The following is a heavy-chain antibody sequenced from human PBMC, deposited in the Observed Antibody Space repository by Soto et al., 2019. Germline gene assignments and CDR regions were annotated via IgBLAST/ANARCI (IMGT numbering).Heavy chain of an antibody. CDR1: GFTFRNYW. J-gene: IGHJ4*02. CDR2: IDGDGTST. CDR3: ATSWGHCSGGACHSGPFDD. D-gene: IGHD2-15*01. V-gene: IGHV3-74*01. Sequence: EVQLVESGGGLVQPGGSLRLSCAASGFTFRNYWMHWVRQAPGKGLVWVSRIDGDGTSTTYADSVKGRCTISRDNAKNTLSLQMNSLRAEDTAVYYCATSWGHCSGGACHSGPFDDWGQGTLVTVSS.